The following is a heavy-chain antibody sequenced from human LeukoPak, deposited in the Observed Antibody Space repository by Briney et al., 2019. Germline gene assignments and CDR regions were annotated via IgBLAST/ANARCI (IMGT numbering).Heavy chain of an antibody. CDR3: ATIRDTALRYWYFDL. J-gene: IGHJ2*01. CDR2: IYHSGST. Sequence: PSETLSLTCTVSGXSISSYYWSWIRQPPGKGLEWIGYIYHSGSTSYNPSLKSRVSISVDTSKNQFSLKLSSVTAADTAVYYCATIRDTALRYWYFDLWGRGTLVTVSS. D-gene: IGHD5-18*01. CDR1: GXSISSYY. V-gene: IGHV4-59*01.